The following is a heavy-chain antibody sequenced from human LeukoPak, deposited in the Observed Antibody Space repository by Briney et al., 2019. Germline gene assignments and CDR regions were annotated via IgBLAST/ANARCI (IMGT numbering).Heavy chain of an antibody. CDR1: GFTFSTYE. Sequence: GGSLRLSCAASGFTFSTYEMSWVRQAPGTGLEWLSYISSTGSTIYYADSVKGRFTIPRDSAKNSLFLQMTSLRAEDTAVYYCARRGGSCYCFDYWGQGTLVTVSS. D-gene: IGHD2-15*01. J-gene: IGHJ4*02. CDR3: ARRGGSCYCFDY. V-gene: IGHV3-48*03. CDR2: ISSTGSTI.